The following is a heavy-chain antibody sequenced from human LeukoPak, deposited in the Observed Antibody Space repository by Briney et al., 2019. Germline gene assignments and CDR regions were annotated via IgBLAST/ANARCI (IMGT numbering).Heavy chain of an antibody. D-gene: IGHD3-22*01. CDR1: GFTFSSYG. CDR2: IWYDGSNK. CDR3: ARDHNYYDREGGSDYYYYGMDV. Sequence: GGSLRLSCAASGFTFSSYGMRWVRQAPGKGLEWVAVIWYDGSNKYYADSVKGRFTIARDNAKNTLYMQMNSLRAEDTAVYYCARDHNYYDREGGSDYYYYGMDVWGQGTTVTVSS. V-gene: IGHV3-33*01. J-gene: IGHJ6*02.